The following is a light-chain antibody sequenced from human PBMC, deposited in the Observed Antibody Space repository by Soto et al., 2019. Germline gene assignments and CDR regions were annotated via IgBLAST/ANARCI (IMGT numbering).Light chain of an antibody. J-gene: IGKJ5*01. CDR2: AAT. CDR1: QNIYNY. V-gene: IGKV1-39*01. CDR3: QQTHSTPVT. Sequence: DIQMTQSPSSLSASVGDRVTVTCRTSQNIYNYLNWYQQRPGKAPKLLIYAATSVQSGVPSRFSGSGSRTDVTLTISSLHHEDFSTYYCQQTHSTPVTFGQGTRLDVK.